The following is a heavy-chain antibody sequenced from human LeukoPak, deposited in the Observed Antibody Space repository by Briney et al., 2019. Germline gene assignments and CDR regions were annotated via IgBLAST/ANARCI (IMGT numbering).Heavy chain of an antibody. CDR2: INPSGGST. CDR3: ARDPAPYSDLHKLDY. Sequence: ASVKVSCKASGYTFTSYYMHWVRQDPGQGLEWMGIINPSGGSTSYAQKFQGRVTMTRDTSTSTVYMELSSLRSEDTAVYYCARDPAPYSDLHKLDYWGQGTLVTVSS. V-gene: IGHV1-46*01. J-gene: IGHJ4*02. D-gene: IGHD3-22*01. CDR1: GYTFTSYY.